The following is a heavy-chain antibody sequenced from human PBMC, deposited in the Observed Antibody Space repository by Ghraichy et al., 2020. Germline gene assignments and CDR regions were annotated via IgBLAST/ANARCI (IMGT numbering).Heavy chain of an antibody. CDR1: GGSTSSGGYS. CDR3: VRGVGSYYYMDV. CDR2: VYYTGST. J-gene: IGHJ6*03. D-gene: IGHD1-14*01. V-gene: IGHV4-30-4*07. Sequence: TLSLTCAVSGGSTSSGGYSWSWIRQPPGKGLEWIGHVYYTGSTYYSPSLKSRVTMSVDTSRNQFSLNVTSVTAADTAVYYCVRGVGSYYYMDVWGKGMTVTVSS.